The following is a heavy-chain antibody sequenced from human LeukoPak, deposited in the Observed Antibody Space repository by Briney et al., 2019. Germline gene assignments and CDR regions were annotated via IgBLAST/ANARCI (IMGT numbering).Heavy chain of an antibody. D-gene: IGHD1-26*01. CDR3: ARDNRDSGSYFGY. V-gene: IGHV4-34*01. J-gene: IGHJ4*02. Sequence: PSETLSLTCTVSGGSISNYYWSWIRQPPGKGLEWIGEINHSGSTNYNPSLKSRVTISVDTSKNQFSLKLSSVTAADTAVYYCARDNRDSGSYFGYWGQGTLVTVSS. CDR1: GGSISNYY. CDR2: INHSGST.